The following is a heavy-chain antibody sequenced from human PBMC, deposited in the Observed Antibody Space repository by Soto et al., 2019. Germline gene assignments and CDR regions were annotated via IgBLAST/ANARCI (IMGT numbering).Heavy chain of an antibody. CDR3: GGGQYFFDY. D-gene: IGHD3-16*01. J-gene: IGHJ4*02. CDR2: ISDDGSNK. CDR1: GFSFSSYG. V-gene: IGHV3-30*03. Sequence: GGSLRLSCAAPGFSFSSYGMQWARQAPGKGLEWVAVISDDGSNKYYADVVKGRFTVSRDNSKNNLYLQMNSLRVEDTAVYYCGGGQYFFDYWGQGTPVTVSS.